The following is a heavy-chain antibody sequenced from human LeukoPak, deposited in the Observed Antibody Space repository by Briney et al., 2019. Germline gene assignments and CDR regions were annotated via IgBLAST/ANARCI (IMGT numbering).Heavy chain of an antibody. V-gene: IGHV1-2*02. J-gene: IGHJ4*02. CDR1: GYTFTGYY. CDR3: ARDDPSYYILTGYYMDPYFDY. Sequence: ASVKVSCSASGYTFTGYYMHWVRQAPGQGLEWMGWINPNSGGTNYAQKFQGRVTMTRDTTISTAYMELSRLRSDDTAVYYCARDDPSYYILTGYYMDPYFDYWGQGTLVTVSS. CDR2: INPNSGGT. D-gene: IGHD3-9*01.